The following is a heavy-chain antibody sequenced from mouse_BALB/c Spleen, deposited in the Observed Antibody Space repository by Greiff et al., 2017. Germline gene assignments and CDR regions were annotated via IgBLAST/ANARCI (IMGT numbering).Heavy chain of an antibody. CDR1: GYTFTTYP. CDR2: FHPYNDDT. CDR3: TSEGNLFAY. V-gene: IGHV1-47*01. Sequence: QVQLQQSGAELVKPGASVKMSCKAFGYTFTTYPIEWMKQNHGKSLEWIGNFHPYNDDTKYNEKFKGKAKLTAVTSASTAYMELSSLTNEDSAVYYCTSEGNLFAYWGQGTLVTVSA. J-gene: IGHJ3*01. D-gene: IGHD2-1*01.